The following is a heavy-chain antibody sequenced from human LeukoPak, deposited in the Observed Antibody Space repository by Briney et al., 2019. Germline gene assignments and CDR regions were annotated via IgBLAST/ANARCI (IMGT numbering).Heavy chain of an antibody. J-gene: IGHJ4*02. V-gene: IGHV3-23*01. D-gene: IGHD3-10*01. CDR3: ATGFPNGSGSYSVGN. CDR2: ISGSGDNT. CDR1: GFTFSSYA. Sequence: PGGSLRLSCAASGFTFSSYAMSWVRQPPGKGLEWVSGISGSGDNTYYADSVKGRFTISRDNSKKTLYLHLNSLRVEDAAVYYCATGFPNGSGSYSVGNWGQGTLVTVSS.